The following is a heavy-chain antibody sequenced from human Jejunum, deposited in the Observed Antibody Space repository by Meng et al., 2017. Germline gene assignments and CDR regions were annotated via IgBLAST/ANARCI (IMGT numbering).Heavy chain of an antibody. Sequence: EVGLVGAGGALFQPGGSLVLSVAAPGFTFSCTFMSWARQSPVRGLGWVSVIYSDGQTFYSDSVGGRFTISRDNSKNTVYLQMNSLRVEDTAIYYCVRAINWYYEDWGQGTLVTVSS. CDR1: GFTFSCTF. V-gene: IGHV3-53*01. J-gene: IGHJ4*02. CDR2: IYSDGQT. CDR3: VRAINWYYED.